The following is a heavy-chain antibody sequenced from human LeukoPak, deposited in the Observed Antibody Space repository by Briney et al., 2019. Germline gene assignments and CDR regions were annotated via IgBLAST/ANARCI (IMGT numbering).Heavy chain of an antibody. D-gene: IGHD3-3*01. CDR2: IIPIFGTA. CDR1: GGTFSSYA. Sequence: SVKVSCKASGGTFSSYAISWVRQAPGQGLEWMGGIIPIFGTANYAQKFQGRVTITADESTSTAYMELSSLRSEDTAVYYCARDLGGVVFGVPDYYYYMDVWGKGTTVTVSS. CDR3: ARDLGGVVFGVPDYYYYMDV. J-gene: IGHJ6*03. V-gene: IGHV1-69*13.